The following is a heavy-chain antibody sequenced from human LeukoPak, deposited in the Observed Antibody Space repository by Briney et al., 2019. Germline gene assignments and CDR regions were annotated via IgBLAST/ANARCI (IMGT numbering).Heavy chain of an antibody. CDR2: INPNSGGT. CDR3: ATRPYCSGGSCYRRAFDI. CDR1: GYTFTGYY. Sequence: GASVKVSCKASGYTFTGYYMHWVRQAPGQGLEWMGWINPNSGGTNYAQKLQGRVTMTTDTSTSTAYMELSSLRSEDTAVYYCATRPYCSGGSCYRRAFDIWGQGTMVTVSS. V-gene: IGHV1-2*02. D-gene: IGHD2-15*01. J-gene: IGHJ3*02.